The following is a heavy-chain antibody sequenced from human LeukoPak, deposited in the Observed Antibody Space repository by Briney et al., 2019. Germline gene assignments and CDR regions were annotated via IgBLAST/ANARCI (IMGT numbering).Heavy chain of an antibody. J-gene: IGHJ4*02. V-gene: IGHV1-18*01. D-gene: IGHD3-3*01. CDR3: ARVLRYDFWSAYYFDY. CDR1: GYTFNNYD. CDR2: ISTYNGNT. Sequence: GASVTVSYKASGYTFNNYDISLVRQAPGQGLEWMAWISTYNGNTNYAQQVQGRATITTDTSTSTAYMELRSLRSDDTAVYYCARVLRYDFWSAYYFDYWGQGTLVSVSS.